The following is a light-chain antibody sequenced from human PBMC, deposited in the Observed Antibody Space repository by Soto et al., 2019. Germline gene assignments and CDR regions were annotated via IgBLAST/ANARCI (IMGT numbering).Light chain of an antibody. J-gene: IGLJ3*02. CDR2: RDT. Sequence: SYELTQPVSVSVTLGQTASITCAGSNVANKYMHGYQQKPGQAPVLDIYRDTNPPSGIPERFSGSTSGNTATLTISRAQAGDEADYYCQVWDTSVVVFGGGTKLTVL. V-gene: IGLV3-9*01. CDR1: NVANKY. CDR3: QVWDTSVVV.